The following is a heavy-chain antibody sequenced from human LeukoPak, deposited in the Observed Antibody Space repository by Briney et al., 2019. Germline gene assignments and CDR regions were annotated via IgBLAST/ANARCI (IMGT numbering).Heavy chain of an antibody. V-gene: IGHV4-34*01. CDR2: INHSGST. D-gene: IGHD2-15*01. J-gene: IGHJ4*02. CDR3: ARGGPLTYDIVVVVAATHMFDY. Sequence: SETLSLTCAVYGGSLSGHYWSWIRQPPGKGLEGIGEINHSGSTNYNPSLKSRVTISVDTSKNQFSLQLNSVTAADTAVYYCARGGPLTYDIVVVVAATHMFDYWGQGTLVTVSS. CDR1: GGSLSGHY.